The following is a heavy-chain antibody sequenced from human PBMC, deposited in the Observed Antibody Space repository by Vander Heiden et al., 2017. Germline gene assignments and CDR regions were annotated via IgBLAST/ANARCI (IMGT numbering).Heavy chain of an antibody. J-gene: IGHJ4*02. D-gene: IGHD6-19*01. Sequence: QVQLVQSGAEVKKPGASVKVSCKASGYTFTAFGISWVRQAPGQGLELMGSIRPYNGDTYYAQKFQRIVTMTTDTSTSTVYVEVRSLRSDDTAVYYCATHGGSGAVAGTEGCWGQGTLIIVSS. CDR2: IRPYNGDT. CDR3: ATHGGSGAVAGTEGC. V-gene: IGHV1-18*01. CDR1: GYTFTAFG.